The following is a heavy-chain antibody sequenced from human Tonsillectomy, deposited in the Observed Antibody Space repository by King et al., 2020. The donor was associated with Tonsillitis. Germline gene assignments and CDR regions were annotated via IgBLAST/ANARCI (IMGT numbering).Heavy chain of an antibody. D-gene: IGHD3-16*01. Sequence: VQLVESGGGLVQPGGSLRLSCAASGFTFSSYEMNWVRQAPGKGLEWVSYISSSYITIYYADSVKGRFTISRDNAKNSLYLQMNSLRAEDTALYYCARESALGFDYWGQGTLVTVSS. CDR3: ARESALGFDY. J-gene: IGHJ4*02. CDR1: GFTFSSYE. CDR2: ISSSYITI. V-gene: IGHV3-48*03.